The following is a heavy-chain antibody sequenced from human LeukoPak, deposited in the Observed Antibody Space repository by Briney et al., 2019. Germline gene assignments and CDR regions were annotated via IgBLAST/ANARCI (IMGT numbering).Heavy chain of an antibody. CDR2: IKSKTDGGTT. CDR1: GFTFSNAW. Sequence: KTGGSLRLSCAASGFTFSNAWMSWVRQAPGKGLEWVGRIKSKTDGGTTDYAAPVKGRFTISRDDSKNTLYLQMNSLKTEDTAVYYCTTDFYYGGNSAGEKTPQNDYWGQGTLVTVSS. D-gene: IGHD4-23*01. CDR3: TTDFYYGGNSAGEKTPQNDY. V-gene: IGHV3-15*01. J-gene: IGHJ4*02.